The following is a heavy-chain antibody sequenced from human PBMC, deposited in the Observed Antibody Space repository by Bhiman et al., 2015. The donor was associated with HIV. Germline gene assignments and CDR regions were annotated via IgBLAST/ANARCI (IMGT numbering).Heavy chain of an antibody. V-gene: IGHV3-11*04. J-gene: IGHJ3*01. CDR3: ARGRIAAAQGNDAFDS. CDR1: GFTFSDYY. D-gene: IGHD6-13*01. Sequence: QVQLVESGGGLVKPGGSLRLSCAASGFTFSDYYMSWIRQAPGKGLEWLSYISSSGSTIYYADSVKGRFTISRDNRKNSLYLQMNSLRAEDTAVYYCARGRIAAAQGNDAFDSLGPRDQWSPSLQ. CDR2: ISSSGSTI.